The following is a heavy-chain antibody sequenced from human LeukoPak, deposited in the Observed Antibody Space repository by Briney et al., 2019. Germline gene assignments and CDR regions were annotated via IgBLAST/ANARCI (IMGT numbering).Heavy chain of an antibody. CDR2: ISYDGSNK. Sequence: GGSLRLSCAASGFTFNSYAMHWVRQAPGKGLEWVAVISYDGSNKYYADSVKGRFTISRDNSKNTLYLQMNSLRAEDTAVYYCARGGLTGATIPYFDYWGQGTLVTVSS. CDR3: ARGGLTGATIPYFDY. D-gene: IGHD1-7*01. J-gene: IGHJ4*02. CDR1: GFTFNSYA. V-gene: IGHV3-30*04.